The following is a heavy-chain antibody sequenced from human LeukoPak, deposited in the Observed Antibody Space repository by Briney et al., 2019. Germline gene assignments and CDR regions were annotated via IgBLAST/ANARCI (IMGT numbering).Heavy chain of an antibody. CDR1: GFTFSSYA. Sequence: GGSLRLSCAASGFTFSSYAMHWVRQAPGKGLEWVAVISYDGSNKYYADSVKGRFTISRDNSKNTLYLQMNSLRAEDTAVYYCARGALWFGEQKNGGFDPWGQGTLVTVSS. CDR3: ARGALWFGEQKNGGFDP. D-gene: IGHD3-10*01. V-gene: IGHV3-30-3*01. J-gene: IGHJ5*02. CDR2: ISYDGSNK.